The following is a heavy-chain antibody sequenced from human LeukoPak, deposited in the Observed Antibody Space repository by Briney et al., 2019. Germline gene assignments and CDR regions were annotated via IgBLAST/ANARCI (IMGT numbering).Heavy chain of an antibody. V-gene: IGHV3-7*01. CDR1: GFTFGNYW. CDR3: ARWATSFDL. CDR2: IKQDGSDK. J-gene: IGHJ4*02. D-gene: IGHD6-6*01. Sequence: PGGSLRLSCAGSGFTFGNYWMGWVRQAPGKGLEWAANIKQDGSDKYFLDSVTGRFTISRDNAKNSLYLQMNSLRVEDTAVYFCARWATSFDLWGQGTLVTVSS.